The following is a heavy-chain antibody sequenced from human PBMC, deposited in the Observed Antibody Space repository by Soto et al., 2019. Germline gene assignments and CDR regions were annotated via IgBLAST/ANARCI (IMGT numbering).Heavy chain of an antibody. CDR1: GFTFSSYW. J-gene: IGHJ3*02. V-gene: IGHV3-7*01. D-gene: IGHD2-15*01. CDR3: ARDGPSYCSGGSCCALCAFDI. CDR2: IKQDGSEK. Sequence: GGSLRLSCAASGFTFSSYWMSWVRQAPGKGLEWVANIKQDGSEKYYVDSVKGRFTISRDNAKNSLYLQMNSLRAEDTAVYYCARDGPSYCSGGSCCALCAFDIWGQGIMVNVSS.